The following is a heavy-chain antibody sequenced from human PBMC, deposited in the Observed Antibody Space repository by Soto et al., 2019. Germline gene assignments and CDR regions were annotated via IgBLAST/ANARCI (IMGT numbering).Heavy chain of an antibody. Sequence: SETLSLTCTVSGGSMISYYWSWIRQPPGRGPEWVGFIYYAGSTKYNPSLNSRVTISVDTSKNQFSLKLSSVTAADTAVYYCARLLGYCSSTSCHYYGMDVWGQGTTVTVSS. CDR1: GGSMISYY. D-gene: IGHD2-2*01. CDR3: ARLLGYCSSTSCHYYGMDV. V-gene: IGHV4-59*01. CDR2: IYYAGST. J-gene: IGHJ6*02.